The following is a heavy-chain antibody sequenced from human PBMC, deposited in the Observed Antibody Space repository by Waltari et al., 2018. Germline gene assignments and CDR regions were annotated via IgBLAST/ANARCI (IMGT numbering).Heavy chain of an antibody. D-gene: IGHD1-26*01. CDR1: GGSISSGEYY. J-gene: IGHJ5*02. CDR2: IYDSRGT. CDR3: AREEGIVGATNWFDP. Sequence: QVQLQESGPGLVKPSQTLSLTCTVSGGSISSGEYYWSWIRRRPGKGLEWIGYIYDSRGTSYNPSLKGRVTISVDTSKNQFSLKLSSVPAADTAVYYCAREEGIVGATNWFDPWGQGTLVTVSS. V-gene: IGHV4-30-4*08.